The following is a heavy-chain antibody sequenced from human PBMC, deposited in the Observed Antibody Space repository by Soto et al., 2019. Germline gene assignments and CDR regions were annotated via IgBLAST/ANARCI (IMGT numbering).Heavy chain of an antibody. CDR1: GGTFSSYA. Sequence: SVKVSCKASGGTFSSYAISWVRQAPGQGLEWMGGIIPIFGTANYAQKFQGRVTITADESTSTAYMELSSLRSEDTAVYYCARDEGAAYCDILTGYYSIGFDPWGQGTLVTVSS. V-gene: IGHV1-69*13. J-gene: IGHJ5*02. D-gene: IGHD3-9*01. CDR3: ARDEGAAYCDILTGYYSIGFDP. CDR2: IIPIFGTA.